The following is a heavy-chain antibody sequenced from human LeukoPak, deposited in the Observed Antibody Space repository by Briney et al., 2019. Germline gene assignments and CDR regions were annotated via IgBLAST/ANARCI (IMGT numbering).Heavy chain of an antibody. V-gene: IGHV3-30*18. CDR2: MSFDGSNK. Sequence: GGSLRLSCAASGFTFSSFGMHWVRQAPGKGLEWVALMSFDGSNKYYVDSVKGRFTISRDNSKNTLNLQMNSLRGEDTAVYYCAKDNNYGLRPYYFDYWGQGALVTVSS. CDR1: GFTFSSFG. J-gene: IGHJ4*02. D-gene: IGHD3-10*01. CDR3: AKDNNYGLRPYYFDY.